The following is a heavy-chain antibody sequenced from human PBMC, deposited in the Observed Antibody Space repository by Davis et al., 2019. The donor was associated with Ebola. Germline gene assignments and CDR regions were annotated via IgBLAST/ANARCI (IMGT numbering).Heavy chain of an antibody. CDR2: INPNSGGT. CDR3: ARALYCSSTSCYGLFDP. D-gene: IGHD2-2*01. V-gene: IGHV1-2*02. Sequence: ASVKVSCKASGYTVTGYYMHWVRQAPGQGLEWMGWINPNSGGTNYAQKFQGRVTMTRDTSISTAYMELSRLRSDDTAVYYCARALYCSSTSCYGLFDPWGQGTLVTVSS. CDR1: GYTVTGYY. J-gene: IGHJ5*02.